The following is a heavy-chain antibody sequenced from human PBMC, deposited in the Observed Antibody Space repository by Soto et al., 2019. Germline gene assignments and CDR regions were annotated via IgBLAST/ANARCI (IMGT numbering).Heavy chain of an antibody. J-gene: IGHJ4*02. CDR2: GFYTGST. V-gene: IGHV4-59*01. D-gene: IGHD4-17*01. CDR3: ARSLTVTRFDQ. CDR1: GGSMSNNY. Sequence: QVHLQESGPGLVKPSETLSLFCNVSGGSMSNNYWSWIRQAPGKGLEWIGYGFYTGSTNYNPSLKRRVSISVDTSKKHYSLRLNSVTAADTAVYYCARSLTVTRFDQWGQGTRVTV.